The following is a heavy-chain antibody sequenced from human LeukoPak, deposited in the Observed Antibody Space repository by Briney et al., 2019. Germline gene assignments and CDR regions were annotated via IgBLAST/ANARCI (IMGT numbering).Heavy chain of an antibody. CDR2: INPSGGST. Sequence: ASVKVSCKASGYTFTSYYMHWVRQAPGQGLEWMGIINPSGGSTSYAQKFQGRVTISVDTSKNQFSLKLSSVTAADTAVYYCAREKYQGIYYYYGMDVWGQGTTVTVSS. CDR1: GYTFTSYY. CDR3: AREKYQGIYYYYGMDV. V-gene: IGHV1-46*01. J-gene: IGHJ6*02.